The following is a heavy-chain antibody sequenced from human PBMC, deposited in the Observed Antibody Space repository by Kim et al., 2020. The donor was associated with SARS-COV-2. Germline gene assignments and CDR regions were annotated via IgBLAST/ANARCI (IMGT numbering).Heavy chain of an antibody. V-gene: IGHV3-33*01. CDR2: IWYDGSNK. CDR1: GFTFSSYG. D-gene: IGHD5-12*01. Sequence: GGSLRLSCAASGFTFSSYGMHWVRQAPGKGLEWVAVIWYDGSNKYYADSVKGRFTISRDNSKNTLYLQMNSLRAEDTAVYYCARDPDPIIVATYYFDYWGQGTLVTVSS. J-gene: IGHJ4*02. CDR3: ARDPDPIIVATYYFDY.